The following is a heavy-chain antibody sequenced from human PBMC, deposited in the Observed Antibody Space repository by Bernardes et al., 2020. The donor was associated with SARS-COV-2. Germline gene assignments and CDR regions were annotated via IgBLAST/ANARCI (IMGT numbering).Heavy chain of an antibody. CDR1: GGSINNYY. V-gene: IGHV4-59*01. Sequence: DTLSLTCTVSGGSINNYYWSWIRQPPGKGLEWIGYIYGSGSSNYNPSLKSRVTISGDTSKNQISLRLYSVTAADTAVYYCAGRDYYYFDQWEGAYSRGSFDYWGPGILVTVSS. D-gene: IGHD3-22*01. J-gene: IGHJ4*02. CDR2: IYGSGSS. CDR3: AGRDYYYFDQWEGAYSRGSFDY.